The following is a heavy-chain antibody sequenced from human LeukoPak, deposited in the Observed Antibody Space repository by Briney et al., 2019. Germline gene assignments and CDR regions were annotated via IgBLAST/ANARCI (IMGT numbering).Heavy chain of an antibody. V-gene: IGHV3-30*02. Sequence: GGSLRLSCATAGFTFSKYGLHWVRQAPGKGLEWLAFIRYEGTSNYYSDSVKGRFTISRDNAKNSLYLQMNSLRAEDTAVYYCARVRSGYYFDYWGRGTLVTVSS. D-gene: IGHD3-22*01. CDR2: IRYEGTSN. J-gene: IGHJ4*02. CDR3: ARVRSGYYFDY. CDR1: GFTFSKYG.